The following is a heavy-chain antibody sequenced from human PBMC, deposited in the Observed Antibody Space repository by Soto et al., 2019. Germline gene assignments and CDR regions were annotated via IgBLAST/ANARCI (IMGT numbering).Heavy chain of an antibody. CDR1: GGSISSGDYY. V-gene: IGHV4-30-4*01. D-gene: IGHD6-19*01. CDR2: IYYSGST. J-gene: IGHJ4*02. CDR3: PRSPYSSGFYFDY. Sequence: QVQLQESGPGLVKPSQTLSLTCTVSGGSISSGDYYWSWIRQPPGKVLEWIGYIYYSGSTYYNPSLKSRVTISVDTSKNQFSLKLSSVTAADTAVYYCPRSPYSSGFYFDYWGQGTLVTVSS.